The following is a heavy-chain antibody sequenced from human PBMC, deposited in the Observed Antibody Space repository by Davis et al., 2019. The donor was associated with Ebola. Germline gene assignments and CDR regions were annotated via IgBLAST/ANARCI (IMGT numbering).Heavy chain of an antibody. CDR3: VTESMDYGGRLSPLSPYFDY. V-gene: IGHV3-21*01. J-gene: IGHJ4*02. CDR1: GFTFSSYG. Sequence: GESLKISCAASGFTFSSYGMHWVRQAPGKGLEWVSSISSSSSYIYYADSVKVRFTISRDNAKNSLYLQMNSLRAEDTAVYYCVTESMDYGGRLSPLSPYFDYWGQGTLVTVSS. CDR2: ISSSSSYI. D-gene: IGHD4-23*01.